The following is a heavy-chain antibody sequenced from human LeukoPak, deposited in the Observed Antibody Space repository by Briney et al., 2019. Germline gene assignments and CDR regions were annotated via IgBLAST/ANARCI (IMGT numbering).Heavy chain of an antibody. CDR3: VRQDCSGGSCYLDS. Sequence: GGSLRLSCVVSGFTVSSNYMSWVRQAPGKGLEWVSVLYSGGNTYHADSVKGRFTISRDNSKSTLDLQMNSLRTEDTAVYYCVRQDCSGGSCYLDSWGQGTLVTVSS. CDR1: GFTVSSNY. J-gene: IGHJ4*02. D-gene: IGHD2-15*01. CDR2: LYSGGNT. V-gene: IGHV3-53*05.